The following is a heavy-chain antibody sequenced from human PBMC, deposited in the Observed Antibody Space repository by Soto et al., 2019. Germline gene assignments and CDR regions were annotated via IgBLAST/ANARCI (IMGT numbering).Heavy chain of an antibody. CDR3: ARRRGRYCGGDCYFDY. CDR1: GGTFSSYS. CDR2: IIPIFGTA. D-gene: IGHD2-21*02. Sequence: GASVEVSCKASGGTFSSYSISWVLQAPGQGLEWMGGIIPIFGTANYAQKFQGRVTITADESTSTAYMELSSLRSEDTAVYYCARRRGRYCGGDCYFDYWGQGTLVTVSS. V-gene: IGHV1-69*13. J-gene: IGHJ4*02.